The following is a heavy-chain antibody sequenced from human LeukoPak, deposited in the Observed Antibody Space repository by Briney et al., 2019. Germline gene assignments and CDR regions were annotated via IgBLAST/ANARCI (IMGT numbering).Heavy chain of an antibody. CDR2: ISGSGGTT. Sequence: PGGSLRLSCAASGFTFNNYAMTWVRQSPGKGLEWFSAISGSGGTTLYADSVKGRFTIYRDNSKSTLYLQMNSLRAEDTAVYYCAKDQGIQLWLKYFQHWGQGTLVTVSS. V-gene: IGHV3-23*01. CDR3: AKDQGIQLWLKYFQH. CDR1: GFTFNNYA. J-gene: IGHJ1*01. D-gene: IGHD5-18*01.